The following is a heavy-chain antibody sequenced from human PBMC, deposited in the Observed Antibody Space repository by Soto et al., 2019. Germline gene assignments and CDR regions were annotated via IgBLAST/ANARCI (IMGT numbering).Heavy chain of an antibody. D-gene: IGHD3-16*01. CDR2: TSYDGSNK. CDR1: GFTFRSYV. Sequence: QVQLVESGGGVVQPGTSRRLSCVGSGFTFRSYVIHWVRQAPGKGLEWVALTSYDGSNKDYGDSVKGRFTISRDNSRNTVDLKMASLRREDTVVYYCARWGTTGGLDVWGQGTLVSVSS. CDR3: ARWGTTGGLDV. J-gene: IGHJ1*01. V-gene: IGHV3-33*05.